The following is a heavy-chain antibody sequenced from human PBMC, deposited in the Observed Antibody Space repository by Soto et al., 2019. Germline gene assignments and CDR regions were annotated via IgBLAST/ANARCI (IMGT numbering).Heavy chain of an antibody. CDR3: ARGRYWDY. J-gene: IGHJ4*02. D-gene: IGHD2-8*02. Sequence: QVHLVQSGAEVKKPGASVKVSCKGSGYAFTTYGITWVRQAPGQGLEWMGWISAHNGNTNYAQKLQSRVTVTRDTSTSTAYMELMSLRSDDTAVYYCARGRYWDYWGQGALVTVSS. CDR2: ISAHNGNT. V-gene: IGHV1-18*01. CDR1: GYAFTTYG.